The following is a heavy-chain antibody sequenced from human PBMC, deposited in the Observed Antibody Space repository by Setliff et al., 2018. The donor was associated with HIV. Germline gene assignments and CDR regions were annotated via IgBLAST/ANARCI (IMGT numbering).Heavy chain of an antibody. CDR2: INVGKGDT. CDR3: ARGALLAVFDFDH. Sequence: ASVKVSCKASGYTFTTYSIHWVRQAPGQSLEWMGWINVGKGDTKYSQELQDRITLTTDTSANTAYMELSSLRSDDTAVYFCARGALLAVFDFDHWGHGTLVTVSS. J-gene: IGHJ4*01. V-gene: IGHV1-3*01. CDR1: GYTFTTYS. D-gene: IGHD2-21*01.